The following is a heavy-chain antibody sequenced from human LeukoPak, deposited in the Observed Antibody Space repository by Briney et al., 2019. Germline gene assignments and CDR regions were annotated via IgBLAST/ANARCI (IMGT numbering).Heavy chain of an antibody. CDR1: GDSISNYY. V-gene: IGHV4-4*07. CDR2: MYTSGST. D-gene: IGHD3-10*01. J-gene: IGHJ3*02. CDR3: ARPGRSGALDI. Sequence: PSGTLSLTCTVSGDSISNYYWNWIRQPAGKGLEWIGRMYTSGSTNYNPSLRSRVTMSVDTSKNQFSLKLSSVTAADTAVYYCARPGRSGALDIWGQGTMVTVSS.